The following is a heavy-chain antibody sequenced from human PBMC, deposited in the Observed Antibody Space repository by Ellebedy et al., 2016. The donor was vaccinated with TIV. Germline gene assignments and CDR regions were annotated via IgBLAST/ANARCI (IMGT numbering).Heavy chain of an antibody. J-gene: IGHJ4*02. D-gene: IGHD6-13*01. CDR1: GFTFSSYS. Sequence: GESLKISXAASGFTFSSYSMNWVRQAPGKGLEWVSSISSSSSYIYYADSVKGRFTISRDNAKNSLYLQINSLRAEDTAVYYCARATWGTAAAGIDYWGQGTLVTVSS. CDR3: ARATWGTAAAGIDY. CDR2: ISSSSSYI. V-gene: IGHV3-21*01.